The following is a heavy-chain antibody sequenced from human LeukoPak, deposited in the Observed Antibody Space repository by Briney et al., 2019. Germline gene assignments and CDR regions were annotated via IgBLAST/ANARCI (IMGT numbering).Heavy chain of an antibody. CDR2: ISSDSDYT. J-gene: IGHJ3*01. CDR3: ARGRRGGGFSYGYDAVDF. Sequence: PGGSLRLSCAASGFTFSDYYMSWIRQAPGKGLEWVSYISSDSDYTNYADSVKGRFTISRDNARNSLFLQMNSLRDEDTAVYYCARGRRGGGFSYGYDAVDFWGQGTMVTVFS. V-gene: IGHV3-11*06. CDR1: GFTFSDYY. D-gene: IGHD5-18*01.